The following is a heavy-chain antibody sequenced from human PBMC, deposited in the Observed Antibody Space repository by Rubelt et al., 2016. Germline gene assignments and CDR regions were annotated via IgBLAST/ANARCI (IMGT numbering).Heavy chain of an antibody. CDR1: GYTFHSYW. CDR3: ARQRYCSGGSCYPDY. Sequence: EVQLVQSGAEVKQPGESLEISCKGSGYTFHSYWIAWVRQMPGKGLEWMGIIYPSDSNTRYSPSFQGQVTFSVDKSINSAYRQGSSRKASDTAIYYGARQRYCSGGSCYPDYWGQGTLVTVSS. CDR2: IYPSDSNT. D-gene: IGHD2-15*01. J-gene: IGHJ4*02. V-gene: IGHV5-51*01.